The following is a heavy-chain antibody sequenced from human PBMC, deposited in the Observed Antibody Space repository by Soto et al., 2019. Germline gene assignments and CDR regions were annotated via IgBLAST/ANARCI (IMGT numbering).Heavy chain of an antibody. D-gene: IGHD3-10*01. Sequence: SETLSLTCTVSGGSISSYYWSWIRQPPGKGLEWIGYIYYSGSTNYNPSLKSRVTISVDTSKNQFSLKLSSVTAADTAVYYCATYYYGSGSSYWGQGTLVTVST. CDR2: IYYSGST. CDR3: ATYYYGSGSSY. CDR1: GGSISSYY. J-gene: IGHJ4*02. V-gene: IGHV4-59*01.